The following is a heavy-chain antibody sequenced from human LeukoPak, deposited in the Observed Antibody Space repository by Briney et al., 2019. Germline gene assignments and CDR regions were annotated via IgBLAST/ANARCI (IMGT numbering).Heavy chain of an antibody. Sequence: GGSLRLSCAASGFTFSSYGMHWVRQAPGKGLGWVAVISYDGSNKYYADSVKGRFTISRDNSKNTLYLQMNSLRAEDTAVYYCAKSPGVGIAARSNFDYWGQGTLVTVSS. CDR1: GFTFSSYG. CDR2: ISYDGSNK. D-gene: IGHD6-6*01. CDR3: AKSPGVGIAARSNFDY. V-gene: IGHV3-30*18. J-gene: IGHJ4*02.